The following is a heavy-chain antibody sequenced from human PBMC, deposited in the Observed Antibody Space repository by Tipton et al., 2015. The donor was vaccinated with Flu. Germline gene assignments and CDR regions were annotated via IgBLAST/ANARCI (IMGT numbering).Heavy chain of an antibody. Sequence: SLRLSCAASGFTFSRYAMSWVRQAPGKGLEWVSAVSGGGATTYFADSVKGRFTISRDNSKNILYLQMNSLRAEDTALYYCAKLFSDTAIVRFDSWGQGTLVTVSS. V-gene: IGHV3-23*01. CDR3: AKLFSDTAIVRFDS. J-gene: IGHJ4*02. CDR1: GFTFSRYA. D-gene: IGHD5-18*01. CDR2: VSGGGATT.